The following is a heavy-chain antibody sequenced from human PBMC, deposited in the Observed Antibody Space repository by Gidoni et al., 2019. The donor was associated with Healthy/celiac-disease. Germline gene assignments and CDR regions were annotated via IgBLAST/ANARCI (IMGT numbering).Heavy chain of an antibody. V-gene: IGHV3-21*01. Sequence: EVQLVESGGGLVKPGGAVRLACAASGFTFSSYSMNWVRHAPGKGLEWVSSISSSSSYIYYADSVKGRFTISRDNAKNSLYLQMNSLRAEDTAVYYCARAQDYDFWSGYYDYGMDVWGQGTTVTVSS. J-gene: IGHJ6*02. D-gene: IGHD3-3*01. CDR3: ARAQDYDFWSGYYDYGMDV. CDR2: ISSSSSYI. CDR1: GFTFSSYS.